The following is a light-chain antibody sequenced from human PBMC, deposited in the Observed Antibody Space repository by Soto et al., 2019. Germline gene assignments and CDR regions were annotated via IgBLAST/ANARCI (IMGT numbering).Light chain of an antibody. J-gene: IGKJ2*01. CDR3: QQSYRTPYT. CDR2: GAS. CDR1: QDVGKW. Sequence: DIQMTQSPSSVSASVGDRVTITCRASQDVGKWLAWYQQKPGKAPTLLIHGASSLQSGVPSRFSGSGSETEFTLTIRGLRPEDFATYYCQQSYRTPYTFGQGTSLEIK. V-gene: IGKV1-12*02.